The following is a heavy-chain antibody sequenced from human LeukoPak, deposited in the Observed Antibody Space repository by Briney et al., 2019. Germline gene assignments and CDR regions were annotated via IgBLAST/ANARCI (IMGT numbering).Heavy chain of an antibody. Sequence: ASVTVSCMPSGYTFNDYYMHWVRQAPGQGLEWMGWMNPNSGNTGYAQKFQGRVTMTRNTSISTAYMELSSLRSEDTAVYYCARGIRVRGVIRYYGMDVWGQGTTVTVSS. J-gene: IGHJ6*02. CDR2: MNPNSGNT. D-gene: IGHD3-10*01. CDR1: GYTFNDYY. V-gene: IGHV1-8*02. CDR3: ARGIRVRGVIRYYGMDV.